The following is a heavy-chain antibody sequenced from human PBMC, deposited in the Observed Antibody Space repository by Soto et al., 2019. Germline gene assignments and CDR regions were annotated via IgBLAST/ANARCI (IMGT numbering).Heavy chain of an antibody. D-gene: IGHD3-9*01. CDR3: AADDRYYDILTGYSRRRNYYYGMDV. CDR1: GFTFTSSA. J-gene: IGHJ6*02. CDR2: IVVGSGNT. V-gene: IGHV1-58*01. Sequence: VASVKVSCKASGFTFTSSAVQWVRQARGQRLEWIGWIVVGSGNTNYAQKFQERVTITRDMSTSAAYMELSSLRSEDTAVYYCAADDRYYDILTGYSRRRNYYYGMDVWGQGTTVTVSS.